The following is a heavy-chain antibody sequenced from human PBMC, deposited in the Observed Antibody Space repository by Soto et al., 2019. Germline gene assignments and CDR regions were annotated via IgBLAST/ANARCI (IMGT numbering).Heavy chain of an antibody. CDR3: AKEVRPVAGTGLDA. J-gene: IGHJ5*02. CDR2: ISHDGRLQ. CDR1: GFTFRSYG. Sequence: QVQLVESGGGVVQPGRSLRLSCAASGFTFRSYGMHWVRQAPGKGLEWVAFISHDGRLQYYADSVKGRFTISRDDSMNTLFLRRNSLRTEDTAVYYCAKEVRPVAGTGLDAWGQGTLVTVSS. V-gene: IGHV3-30*18. D-gene: IGHD6-19*01.